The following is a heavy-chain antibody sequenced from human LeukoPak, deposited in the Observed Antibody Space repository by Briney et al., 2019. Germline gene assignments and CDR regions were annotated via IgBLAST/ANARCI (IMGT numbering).Heavy chain of an antibody. D-gene: IGHD1-26*01. CDR3: VKASGNYYSDY. J-gene: IGHJ4*02. CDR1: GFTFNNYV. V-gene: IGHV3-23*01. CDR2: IIASGGST. Sequence: PGGSLRLSRAASGFTFNNYVMRWVRQAPGKGLQWVSSIIASGGSTYYAGSVKGRFTISRDNSKNTLYLQMDSLRAEDTAIYYCVKASGNYYSDYWGQGTLVTVSS.